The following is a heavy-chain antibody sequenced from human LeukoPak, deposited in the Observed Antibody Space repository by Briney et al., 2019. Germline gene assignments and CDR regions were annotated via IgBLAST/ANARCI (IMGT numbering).Heavy chain of an antibody. CDR2: IYYSGST. D-gene: IGHD3-22*01. V-gene: IGHV4-59*12. CDR3: ARLPYYYDSSGYYFYYYMDV. J-gene: IGHJ6*03. CDR1: GGSISSYY. Sequence: SETLSLTCTVSGGSISSYYWSWIRQPPGKGVEWIGSIYYSGSTDYNPSLKSRVTISVDTSKNQFSLKLSSVTAADTAVYYCARLPYYYDSSGYYFYYYMDVWGKGTTVTVSS.